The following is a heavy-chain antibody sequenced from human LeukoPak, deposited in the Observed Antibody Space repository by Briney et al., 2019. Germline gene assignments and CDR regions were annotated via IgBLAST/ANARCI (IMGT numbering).Heavy chain of an antibody. CDR3: ARDKEDHLVRGDYHNMDV. CDR1: GYTFTSYF. D-gene: IGHD3-10*01. CDR2: INPSGGST. Sequence: ASVKVSFKASGYTFTSYFMHWVRQAPGQGLEWMGKINPSGGSTSYAQKFQGRVTMTRDTSTRTVHMELNSLRSEDTAVYYCARDKEDHLVRGDYHNMDVWGKGTTVTVSS. V-gene: IGHV1-46*01. J-gene: IGHJ6*03.